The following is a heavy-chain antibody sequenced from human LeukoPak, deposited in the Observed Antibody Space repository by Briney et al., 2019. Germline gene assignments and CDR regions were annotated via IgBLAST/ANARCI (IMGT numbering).Heavy chain of an antibody. D-gene: IGHD1-7*01. CDR2: ISGSGGST. CDR3: AKYGTTVPDY. CDR1: GFTISSYA. Sequence: GGSLRLSCAASGFTISSYAMNWVRQAPGKGLEWVSVISGSGGSTYYADSVKGRFTISRDNSKNTLYLQMNSLRAEDTAVYYCAKYGTTVPDYWGQGTLVTVSS. V-gene: IGHV3-23*01. J-gene: IGHJ4*02.